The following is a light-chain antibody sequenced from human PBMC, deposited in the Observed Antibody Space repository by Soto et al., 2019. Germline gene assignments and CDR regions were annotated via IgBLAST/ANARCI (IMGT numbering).Light chain of an antibody. V-gene: IGKV3-11*01. CDR3: QQCSSWPLT. J-gene: IGKJ4*01. Sequence: EILLTQSPATLSASLGERATLTCRASQNIRNYLIWYQQKPGKAPKLLIYDTSTSHTGIPARFSGSGSGTDYTLTISSLEPEDFAVYYCQQCSSWPLTFGGGTKVEIK. CDR2: DTS. CDR1: QNIRNY.